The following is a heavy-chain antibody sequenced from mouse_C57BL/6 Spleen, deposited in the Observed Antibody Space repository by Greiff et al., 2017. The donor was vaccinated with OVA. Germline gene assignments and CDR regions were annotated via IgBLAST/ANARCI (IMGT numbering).Heavy chain of an antibody. J-gene: IGHJ2*01. D-gene: IGHD1-1*01. V-gene: IGHV1-54*01. CDR1: GYAFTNYL. CDR2: INPGSGGT. Sequence: QVQLQQSGAELVRPGTSVKVSCKASGYAFTNYLIEWVKQRPGQGLEWIGVINPGSGGTNYNEKFKGKATLTADKSSSTAYMQLSSLTSEDSAVYFCARGAYYYGSSYCDYWGQGTTLTVSS. CDR3: ARGAYYYGSSYCDY.